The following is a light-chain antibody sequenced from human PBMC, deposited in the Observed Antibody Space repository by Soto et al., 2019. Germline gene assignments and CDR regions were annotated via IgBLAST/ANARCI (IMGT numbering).Light chain of an antibody. V-gene: IGKV1-8*01. CDR3: QQYSSYPT. Sequence: AIRMTQSPSSFSASTGDRVTITCRASQGISSYLAWYQQKPGKAPKLLIYAASTLQSGVPSRFSGSGSGTDFTLTISCLQSEDFATYYCQQYSSYPTFGGGTKVDIK. CDR2: AAS. J-gene: IGKJ4*01. CDR1: QGISSY.